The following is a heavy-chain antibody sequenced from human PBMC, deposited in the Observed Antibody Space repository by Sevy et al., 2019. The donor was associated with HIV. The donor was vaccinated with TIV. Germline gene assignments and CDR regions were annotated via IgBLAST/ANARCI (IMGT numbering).Heavy chain of an antibody. Sequence: GGSLRLSCKPSGFTFITYAMNWVRQAPGKGLEWVSTIYGTSGTTYYARSVRGRFTISRDNSMNTLFLQMNTLRTEDTALYYCAGGRYDSSGSFDAFDIWGQGTMVTVSS. CDR3: AGGRYDSSGSFDAFDI. CDR1: GFTFITYA. V-gene: IGHV3-23*01. CDR2: IYGTSGTT. D-gene: IGHD3-22*01. J-gene: IGHJ3*02.